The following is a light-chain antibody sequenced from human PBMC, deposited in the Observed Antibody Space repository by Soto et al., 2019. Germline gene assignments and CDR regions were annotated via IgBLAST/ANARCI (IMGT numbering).Light chain of an antibody. CDR2: EVS. CDR1: SSDVGGYNY. J-gene: IGLJ2*01. Sequence: QSALTQPPSASGSPRQSVTISCTGTSSDVGGYNYVSWYQQHPGKAPKVMMYEVSKRPSGVPDRFSGSKSGNTASLTVSGLQAEDEADYYCSSYGGTNSLKVFGGGTKLTVL. V-gene: IGLV2-8*01. CDR3: SSYGGTNSLKV.